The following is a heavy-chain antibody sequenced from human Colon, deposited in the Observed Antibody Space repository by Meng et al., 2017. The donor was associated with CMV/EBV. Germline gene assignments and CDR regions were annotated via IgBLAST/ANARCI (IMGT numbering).Heavy chain of an antibody. V-gene: IGHV3-23*01. J-gene: IGHJ4*02. CDR3: GRDLSGERDH. Sequence: EVQLLESGGGVVLPGGSLSLSCAASGFIFSNYVMSWVRQAPGKGLEWVSSISGSGGSTYYADSVKGRFTISRDNSKKTLYLQIDSLRVDDSAVYYCGRDLSGERDHWGQGTLVTVSS. D-gene: IGHD1-26*01. CDR2: ISGSGGST. CDR1: GFIFSNYV.